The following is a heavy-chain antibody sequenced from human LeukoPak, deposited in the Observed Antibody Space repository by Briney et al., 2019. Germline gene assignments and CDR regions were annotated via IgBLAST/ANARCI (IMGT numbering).Heavy chain of an antibody. CDR3: ARVFIGDYGDYQFDY. D-gene: IGHD4-17*01. J-gene: IGHJ4*02. CDR1: GFTFISYS. Sequence: GGSLRLSCVASGFTFISYSMTWVRQAPGKGLEWVSYISSSSSTIYYADSVKGRFTISRDNAKNSLYLQMNSLRAEDTAVYYCARVFIGDYGDYQFDYWGQGTLVTVSS. CDR2: ISSSSSTI. V-gene: IGHV3-48*01.